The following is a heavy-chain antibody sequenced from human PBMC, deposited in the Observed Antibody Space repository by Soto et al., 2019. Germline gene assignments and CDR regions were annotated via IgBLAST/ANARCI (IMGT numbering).Heavy chain of an antibody. CDR2: IYPGDSDT. V-gene: IGHV5-51*01. Sequence: GESLKISCKGSGYSFTSYWIGWVRQMPGKGLEWMGIIYPGDSDTRYSPSFQGQVTISADKSISTAYLQWSSLKASDTAMYYCPIFLARSVVVDAFDIWGQGTMVTVSS. CDR1: GYSFTSYW. J-gene: IGHJ3*02. CDR3: PIFLARSVVVDAFDI. D-gene: IGHD2-15*01.